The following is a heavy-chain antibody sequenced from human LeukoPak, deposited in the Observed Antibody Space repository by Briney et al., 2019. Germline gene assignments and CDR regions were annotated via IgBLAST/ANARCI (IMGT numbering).Heavy chain of an antibody. J-gene: IGHJ4*02. Sequence: GESLKISCKGSGYSFTSYWITWVRQMPGKGLEWMGKIDPSDSYTNYSPSFQGHVTISADKSISTAYLQWSSLKASDTAMYYCAGLPHRYFDFWGQGTLVTVSS. CDR1: GYSFTSYW. CDR3: AGLPHRYFDF. V-gene: IGHV5-10-1*01. CDR2: IDPSDSYT. D-gene: IGHD1-14*01.